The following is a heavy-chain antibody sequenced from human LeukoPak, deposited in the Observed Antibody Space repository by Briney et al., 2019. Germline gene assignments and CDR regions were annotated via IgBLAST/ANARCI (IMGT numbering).Heavy chain of an antibody. CDR3: EREYSGFDY. J-gene: IGHJ4*02. CDR1: GDPISSHSDY. Sequence: PSETLSLTCTVSGDPISSHSDYKWTWIRQTPGRGLEWIGYIYYSGTTNYNPSLKSRVIISVGTSKNQFSLKLTSVTAADTAVYYCEREYSGFDYWAQGTLVTVSS. CDR2: IYYSGTT. V-gene: IGHV4-61*08. D-gene: IGHD5-12*01.